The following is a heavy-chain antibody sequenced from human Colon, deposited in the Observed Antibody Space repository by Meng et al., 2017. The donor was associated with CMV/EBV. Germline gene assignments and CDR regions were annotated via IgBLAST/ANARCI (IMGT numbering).Heavy chain of an antibody. D-gene: IGHD6-13*01. Sequence: GGSLRLSCAASGFTFSNAWMSWVRQAPGKGLEWVSVIYSGGSTTSYADSVKGRFTISRDNSRNMVYLQMNSLRAEDTAVYYCGKQLAAAGLCIDYWGQGTLVTVSS. CDR2: IYSGGSTT. CDR1: GFTFSNAW. V-gene: IGHV3-23*03. CDR3: GKQLAAAGLCIDY. J-gene: IGHJ4*02.